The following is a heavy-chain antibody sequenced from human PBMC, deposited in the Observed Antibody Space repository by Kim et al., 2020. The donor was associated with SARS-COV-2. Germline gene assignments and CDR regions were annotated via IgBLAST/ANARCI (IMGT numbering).Heavy chain of an antibody. CDR3: ARDSRSLWFGETEGMDV. V-gene: IGHV4-38-2*02. Sequence: SETLSLTCTVSGYSISSGYYWGWIRQPPGKGLEWIGSIYHSGSTYYNPSLKSRVTISVDTSKNQFSLKLSSVTAADTAVYYCARDSRSLWFGETEGMDVWSQGTTVTVSS. D-gene: IGHD3-10*01. CDR1: GYSISSGYY. J-gene: IGHJ6*02. CDR2: IYHSGST.